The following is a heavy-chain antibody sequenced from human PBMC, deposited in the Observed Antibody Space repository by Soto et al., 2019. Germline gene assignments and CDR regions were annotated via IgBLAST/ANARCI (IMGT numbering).Heavy chain of an antibody. CDR3: ARHATANIDILTGWWFGP. CDR2: IYYSGST. Sequence: LSLTFTASGGSIISSSYYWGWIRQPPGKGLEGIGSIYYSGSTYYNPSLKSRVTISVDTSKNQFSLKLSSVTAADTAVYYCARHATANIDILTGWWFGPWGQGTLVTVSS. D-gene: IGHD3-9*01. V-gene: IGHV4-39*01. J-gene: IGHJ5*02. CDR1: GGSIISSSYY.